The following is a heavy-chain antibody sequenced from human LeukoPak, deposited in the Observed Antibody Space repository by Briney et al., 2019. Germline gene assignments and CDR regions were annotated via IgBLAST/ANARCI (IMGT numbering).Heavy chain of an antibody. J-gene: IGHJ5*02. CDR3: AKDSASYGDYSANWFDP. D-gene: IGHD4-17*01. Sequence: GGSLRLSCAASGFTFSSYGMHWVRQAPGKGLEWVAVISYDGSNKYYADSVKGRFTISRDNSKNTLYLQMNSLRAEDTAVYYCAKDSASYGDYSANWFDPWGQGTLSPSPQ. CDR2: ISYDGSNK. CDR1: GFTFSSYG. V-gene: IGHV3-30*18.